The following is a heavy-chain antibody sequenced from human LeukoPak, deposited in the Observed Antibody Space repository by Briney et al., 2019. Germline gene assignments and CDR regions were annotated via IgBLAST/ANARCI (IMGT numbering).Heavy chain of an antibody. CDR1: GFSFSSYW. V-gene: IGHV3-7*01. Sequence: GGSLRLSCEASGFSFSSYWMSWVRLAPGKGPEWVANIKQDESEKYSVDSVKGRFIISRDNAKNSVFLQMNSLRAEDTALYYCAKTGNPATGDYWGQGTLVTVSS. D-gene: IGHD1-1*01. J-gene: IGHJ4*02. CDR3: AKTGNPATGDY. CDR2: IKQDESEK.